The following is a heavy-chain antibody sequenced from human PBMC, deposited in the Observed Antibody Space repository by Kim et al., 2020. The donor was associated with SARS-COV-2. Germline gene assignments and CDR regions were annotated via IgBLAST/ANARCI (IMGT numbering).Heavy chain of an antibody. D-gene: IGHD3-10*01. Sequence: KYYADSVKGRFTISRDNSKNTLYLQMNSLRAEDTAVYYCAQGHYGSGSGYWGQGTLVTVSS. CDR2: K. J-gene: IGHJ4*02. V-gene: IGHV3-33*06. CDR3: AQGHYGSGSGY.